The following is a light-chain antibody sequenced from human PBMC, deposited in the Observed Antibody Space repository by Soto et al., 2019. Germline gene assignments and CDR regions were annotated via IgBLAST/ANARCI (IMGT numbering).Light chain of an antibody. J-gene: IGKJ1*01. CDR3: QECNTWPWT. CDR2: GAS. Sequence: EIVLTQSPGTLSLCPGERATLSCSASQSVSSNLAWYQQKLGQAPRVLIFGASTRATGIPARFSGSGSGTEFSLTINSLQSEDFAVYYCQECNTWPWTFGQGTKVDIK. V-gene: IGKV3-15*01. CDR1: QSVSSN.